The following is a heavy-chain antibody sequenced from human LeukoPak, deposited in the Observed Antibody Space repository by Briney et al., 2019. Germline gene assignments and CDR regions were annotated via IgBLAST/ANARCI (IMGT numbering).Heavy chain of an antibody. V-gene: IGHV1-46*01. J-gene: IGHJ4*02. CDR3: VRGASFDILTGYYNDY. D-gene: IGHD3-9*01. Sequence: ASVKVSCKASGYTFTSYYMHWVRQAPGQGLEWMGIINPSGGSTSYAQKFQGRVTMTRDTSTSTVYMELSSLRSEDTAVYYCVRGASFDILTGYYNDYWGQGTLVTVSS. CDR1: GYTFTSYY. CDR2: INPSGGST.